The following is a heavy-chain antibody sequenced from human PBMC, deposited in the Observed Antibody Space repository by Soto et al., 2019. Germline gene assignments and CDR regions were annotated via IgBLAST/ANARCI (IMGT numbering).Heavy chain of an antibody. CDR3: ARPREVRGLIGFDY. CDR2: IYPGDSDT. Sequence: GESLKISCKGSGYSFTTYCIGLVLQMPGKGLEWMGIIYPGDSDTRYSPSFQGQVTISADKSISTAYLQWSSLKASDTAMYYCARPREVRGLIGFDYWGQGTLVTVSS. D-gene: IGHD3-10*01. V-gene: IGHV5-51*01. CDR1: GYSFTTYC. J-gene: IGHJ4*02.